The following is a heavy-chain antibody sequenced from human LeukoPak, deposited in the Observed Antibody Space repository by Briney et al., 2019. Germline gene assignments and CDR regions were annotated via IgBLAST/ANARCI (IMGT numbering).Heavy chain of an antibody. CDR2: IRYDGSNK. CDR1: GFTFSDCN. CDR3: AKDGDSSGYATYYFDY. D-gene: IGHD3-22*01. J-gene: IGHJ4*02. Sequence: PGGSLRLSCAASGFTFSDCNMRWIRQAPGKWLEWVAFIRYDGSNKYYADSVKGRFTISRDNSKNTLYLQMNSLRAEDTAVYYCAKDGDSSGYATYYFDYWGQGTLVTVSS. V-gene: IGHV3-30*02.